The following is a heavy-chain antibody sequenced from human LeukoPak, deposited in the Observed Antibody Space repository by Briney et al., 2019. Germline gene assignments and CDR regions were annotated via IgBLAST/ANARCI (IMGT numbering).Heavy chain of an antibody. D-gene: IGHD4-17*01. CDR3: AREFSGYGDYAIDY. CDR2: IYTSGST. Sequence: SETLSLTCTVSGGSISSYYWSWIRQPAGKGLEWIGRIYTSGSTNYNPSLKSRVTMSVDTSKNQFSLKLSSVTAADTAVYYCAREFSGYGDYAIDYWGQGTLVTVSS. CDR1: GGSISSYY. V-gene: IGHV4-4*07. J-gene: IGHJ4*02.